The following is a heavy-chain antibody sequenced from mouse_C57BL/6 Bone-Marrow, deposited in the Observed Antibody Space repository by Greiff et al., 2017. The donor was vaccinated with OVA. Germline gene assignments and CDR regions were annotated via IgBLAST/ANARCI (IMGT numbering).Heavy chain of an antibody. V-gene: IGHV5-4*01. J-gene: IGHJ4*01. CDR1: GFTFSSYA. CDR3: ARDERSHYCAMDY. Sequence: EVQRVESGGGLVKPGGSLKLSCAASGFTFSSYAMSWVRQTPEKRLEWVATISDGGSYTYYPDNVKGRFTISRDNAKNNLYMQMSHLKSEDTAMYYCARDERSHYCAMDYWGQGTSVTVSS. CDR2: ISDGGSYT.